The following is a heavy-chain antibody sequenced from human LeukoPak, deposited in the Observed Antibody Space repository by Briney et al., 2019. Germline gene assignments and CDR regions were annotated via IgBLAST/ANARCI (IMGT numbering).Heavy chain of an antibody. CDR3: ARDNTYPDTYSSSRHSYYYYMDV. Sequence: PSETLSLTCSVSGGSISSYYWSWIRQPAGKGLEWIGRIYTSGSTNYNPSLKSRVTMSVDTSKNQFSLKLSSVTAADTAVYYCARDNTYPDTYSSSRHSYYYYMDVWGKGTTVTVSS. D-gene: IGHD6-13*01. CDR1: GGSISSYY. J-gene: IGHJ6*03. CDR2: IYTSGST. V-gene: IGHV4-4*07.